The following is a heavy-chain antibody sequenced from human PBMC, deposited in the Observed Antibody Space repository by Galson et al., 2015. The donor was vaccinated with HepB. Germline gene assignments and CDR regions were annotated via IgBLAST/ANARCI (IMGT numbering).Heavy chain of an antibody. CDR3: ARDASGSYDGSSAFDI. Sequence: SVKVSCKASGYTFTGYYMHWVRQAPGQGLEWMGWINPNSGGTNYAQKFQGWVTMTRDTSISTAYMELSRLRSDDTAVYYCARDASGSYDGSSAFDIWGQGTMVTVSS. CDR2: INPNSGGT. CDR1: GYTFTGYY. D-gene: IGHD1-26*01. J-gene: IGHJ3*02. V-gene: IGHV1-2*04.